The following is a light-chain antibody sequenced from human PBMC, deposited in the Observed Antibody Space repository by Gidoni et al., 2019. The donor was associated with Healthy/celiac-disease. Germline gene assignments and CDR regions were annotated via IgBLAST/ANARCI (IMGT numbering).Light chain of an antibody. Sequence: DVQMTPSPSPLAASVGDRVHITCRASPGISSYLNSYQQKPGKAPKLLIDAASSLQSGVPSRFSGSGSGTDFTLTISSLQPEDFATYYCQQSYSTPYTFGQGTKLEIK. J-gene: IGKJ2*01. CDR2: AAS. CDR3: QQSYSTPYT. V-gene: IGKV1-39*01. CDR1: PGISSY.